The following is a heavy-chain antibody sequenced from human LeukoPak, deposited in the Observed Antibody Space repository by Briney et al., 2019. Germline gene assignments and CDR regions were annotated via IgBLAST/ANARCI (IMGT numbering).Heavy chain of an antibody. V-gene: IGHV3-7*01. CDR3: VSSYETY. D-gene: IGHD3-22*01. Sequence: GGSLRLSCVASGFPFSSYWMTWVRQAPGKGLEWVANIKQDGSKKSYVDSVKGRFTISRDNAKNTVYLQMNSLRAEDTAVYYCVSSYETYWGRGTLVTVSS. J-gene: IGHJ4*02. CDR2: IKQDGSKK. CDR1: GFPFSSYW.